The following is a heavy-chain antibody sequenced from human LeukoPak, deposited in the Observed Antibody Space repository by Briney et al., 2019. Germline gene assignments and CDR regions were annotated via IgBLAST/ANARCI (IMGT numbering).Heavy chain of an antibody. CDR1: GFTFSNYW. J-gene: IGHJ4*02. V-gene: IGHV3-7*01. CDR2: IKQDGSEK. D-gene: IGHD1-26*01. Sequence: GGSLRLSCAASGFTFSNYWMSWVRQAPGKGLEWVANIKQDGSEKYYVDSVKGRFTISRDNAKNSLYLEMNSLRVEDTAVSYCASPNGGTYWPRFDCWGQGALVTVSS. CDR3: ASPNGGTYWPRFDC.